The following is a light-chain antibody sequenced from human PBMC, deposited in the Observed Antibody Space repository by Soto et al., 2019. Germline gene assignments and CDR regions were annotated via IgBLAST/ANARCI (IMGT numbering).Light chain of an antibody. CDR3: SSYTSSSTYV. CDR1: SSDIGNYNY. CDR2: DVS. J-gene: IGLJ1*01. Sequence: QSVLTQPASVSGSPGQSITISCTGTSSDIGNYNYVSWYQQDPGKAPKLMIYDVSNRPSGVSNRFSGSKSGITASLTISGFQAEDEADYYCSSYTSSSTYVFGTGTKLTVL. V-gene: IGLV2-14*01.